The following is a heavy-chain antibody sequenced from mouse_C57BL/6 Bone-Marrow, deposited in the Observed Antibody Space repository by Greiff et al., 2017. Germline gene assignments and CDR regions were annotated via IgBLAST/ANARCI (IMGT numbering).Heavy chain of an antibody. D-gene: IGHD3-2*02. CDR1: GYTFTDYY. J-gene: IGHJ2*01. CDR2: INPYNGGT. CDR3: ARWERQLRLPGYFDY. V-gene: IGHV1-19*01. Sequence: EVQLQQSGPVLVKPGASVKMSCKASGYTFTDYYMNWVKQSHGKSLEWIGVINPYNGGTSYNQKFKGKATLTVDKSSSTAYMELNSLTSEDSAVYYCARWERQLRLPGYFDYWGQGTTLTVSS.